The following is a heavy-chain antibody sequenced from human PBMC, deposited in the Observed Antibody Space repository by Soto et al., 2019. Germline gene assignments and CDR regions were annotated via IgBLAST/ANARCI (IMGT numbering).Heavy chain of an antibody. Sequence: GGSLRLSCAASGFTFSSYSMNRVCQAPGKGLEWVSYISSSSSTIYYADSVKGRFTISRDNAKNSLYLQMNSLRDEDTAVYYCASPPPLCSSGCTPWAYGMDVWGQGTTVTVSS. CDR2: ISSSSSTI. CDR1: GFTFSSYS. D-gene: IGHD6-19*01. CDR3: ASPPPLCSSGCTPWAYGMDV. J-gene: IGHJ6*02. V-gene: IGHV3-48*02.